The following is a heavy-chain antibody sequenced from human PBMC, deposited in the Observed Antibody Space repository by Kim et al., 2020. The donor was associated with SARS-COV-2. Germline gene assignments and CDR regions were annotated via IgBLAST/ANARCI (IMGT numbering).Heavy chain of an antibody. Sequence: GGSLRHSCEASGFTFKNYVMSWVRQAPGRGLEWVSAISTSGGETYYADSVKGRFTISRDNSKNIFYLQMNRLRAEDTAVYYCAKDGYDIRGYYPFDYWGQGTPVTVSS. CDR2: ISTSGGET. V-gene: IGHV3-23*01. D-gene: IGHD3-22*01. J-gene: IGHJ4*02. CDR3: AKDGYDIRGYYPFDY. CDR1: GFTFKNYV.